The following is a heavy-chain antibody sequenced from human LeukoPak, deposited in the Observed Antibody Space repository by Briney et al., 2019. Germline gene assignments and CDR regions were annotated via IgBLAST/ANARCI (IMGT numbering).Heavy chain of an antibody. CDR1: GGTFISYA. V-gene: IGHV1-69*05. D-gene: IGHD2-2*02. Sequence: SVKVSCKASGGTFISYAISWVRQAPGQGLEWMGRIIPIFGTANYAQKFQGRVTITTDESTSTAYMELSSLRSEDTAVYYCARETRGRYCSSTSCYSHHYDYYMDVWGKGTTVTVSS. CDR2: IIPIFGTA. CDR3: ARETRGRYCSSTSCYSHHYDYYMDV. J-gene: IGHJ6*03.